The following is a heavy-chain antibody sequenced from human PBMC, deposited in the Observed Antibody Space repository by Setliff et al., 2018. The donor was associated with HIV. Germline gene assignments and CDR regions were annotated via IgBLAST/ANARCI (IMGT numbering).Heavy chain of an antibody. D-gene: IGHD1-26*01. CDR1: GGTFSSYA. Sequence: SVKVSCKASGGTFSSYAISWVRQALGQGLEWMGGIIPIFGTANYAQKFQGRVTITTDESTSTAYMELSSLRSEDTAVYYCARAPIVGGGAFDIWGQGTMVTVSS. V-gene: IGHV1-69*05. J-gene: IGHJ3*02. CDR3: ARAPIVGGGAFDI. CDR2: IIPIFGTA.